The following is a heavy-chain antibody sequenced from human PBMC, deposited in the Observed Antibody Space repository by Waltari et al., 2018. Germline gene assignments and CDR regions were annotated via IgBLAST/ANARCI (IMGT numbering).Heavy chain of an antibody. D-gene: IGHD6-13*01. Sequence: QVQLVESGGGVVQPGRSLRLSCAASGFTFSSYAMHWVRQAPGKGLEWVAVISYDGSNKYYADSVKGRFTISRDNSKNTLYLQMNSLRAEDTAVYYCARDQPGYSSSWYGYWGQGTLVTVSS. CDR2: ISYDGSNK. CDR3: ARDQPGYSSSWYGY. J-gene: IGHJ4*02. CDR1: GFTFSSYA. V-gene: IGHV3-30-3*01.